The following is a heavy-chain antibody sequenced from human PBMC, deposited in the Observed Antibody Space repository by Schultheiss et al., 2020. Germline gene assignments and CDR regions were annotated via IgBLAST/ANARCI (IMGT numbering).Heavy chain of an antibody. CDR3: AAGGATRYYYYYGMDV. CDR2: TYYRSKWYN. V-gene: IGHV6-1*01. Sequence: SQTLSLTCAISGDSVSSNSVVWNWIRQSPSRGLEWLGRTYYRSKWYNDYAVSVKSRITINPDTSKNQFSLQLNSVTPEDTAVYYCAAGGATRYYYYYGMDVWGQGTTVTVSS. J-gene: IGHJ6*02. D-gene: IGHD1-26*01. CDR1: GDSVSSNSVV.